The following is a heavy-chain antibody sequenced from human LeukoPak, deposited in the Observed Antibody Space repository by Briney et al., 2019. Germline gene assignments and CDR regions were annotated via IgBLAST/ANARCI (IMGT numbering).Heavy chain of an antibody. CDR1: GVTFSSYG. J-gene: IGHJ4*02. CDR2: IRYDGSNK. CDR3: AKDWEDCSGGSCYGVVFDY. Sequence: GGSLRLSCAASGVTFSSYGMHWVRQAPGKGLEWVAFIRYDGSNKYYADSVKGRFTISGDNSKNTLYLQMNSLRAEDTAVYYCAKDWEDCSGGSCYGVVFDYWGQGTLVTVSS. V-gene: IGHV3-30*02. D-gene: IGHD2-15*01.